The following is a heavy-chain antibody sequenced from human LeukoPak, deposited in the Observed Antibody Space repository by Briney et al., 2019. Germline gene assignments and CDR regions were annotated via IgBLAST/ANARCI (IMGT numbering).Heavy chain of an antibody. Sequence: SETLSLTCAVSGYSISSSNWWGWIRQPPGKGLKWIGYIYYSGSTYYNPSLKSRVTMSVDTSKNQFSLKLSSVTAVDTAVYYCASVITGGAFDIWGQGTMVTVSS. CDR1: GYSISSSNW. J-gene: IGHJ3*02. CDR2: IYYSGST. V-gene: IGHV4-28*01. CDR3: ASVITGGAFDI. D-gene: IGHD1-14*01.